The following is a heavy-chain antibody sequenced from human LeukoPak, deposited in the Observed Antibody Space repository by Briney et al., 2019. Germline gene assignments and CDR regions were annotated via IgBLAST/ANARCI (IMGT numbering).Heavy chain of an antibody. Sequence: SGGSLRLSCAASGFTFSSYSLNWVRQAPGKGLEWVSYISSSSSTIYYADFVKGRFTISRDNARNSLYLQMNSLRAEDTAVYYCARDDHYYYYYMDVWGKGTTVTVSS. CDR1: GFTFSSYS. CDR2: ISSSSSTI. J-gene: IGHJ6*03. CDR3: ARDDHYYYYYMDV. V-gene: IGHV3-48*01.